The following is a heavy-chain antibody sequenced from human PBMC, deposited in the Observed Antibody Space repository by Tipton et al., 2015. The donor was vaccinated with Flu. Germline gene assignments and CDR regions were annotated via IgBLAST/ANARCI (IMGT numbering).Heavy chain of an antibody. CDR2: IIPNLGMA. D-gene: IGHD6-13*01. Sequence: QLVQSGAEVKKPGSSVKVSCKASGGTFSSYTISWVRQAPGQGLEWMGRIIPNLGMADYAQKFQGRITITADKSTSTAYMELSSLRSEDTALYFCARGQQLLRDYFDNWGQGTLVTVSS. V-gene: IGHV1-69*09. CDR3: ARGQQLLRDYFDN. J-gene: IGHJ4*02. CDR1: GGTFSSYT.